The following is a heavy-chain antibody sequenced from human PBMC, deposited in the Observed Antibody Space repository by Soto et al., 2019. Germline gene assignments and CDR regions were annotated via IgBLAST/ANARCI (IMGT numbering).Heavy chain of an antibody. Sequence: PSETLSLTYAVYGGSFSGYYWSWFRQPPGKGLEWIGEINHSGSTNYNPSLKSRVTISVDTSKNQFSLKLSSVTAADTAVYYCARMKNYGSGSYYQSGWFDPWGQGTLVTVSS. D-gene: IGHD3-10*01. CDR1: GGSFSGYY. CDR3: ARMKNYGSGSYYQSGWFDP. J-gene: IGHJ5*02. V-gene: IGHV4-34*01. CDR2: INHSGST.